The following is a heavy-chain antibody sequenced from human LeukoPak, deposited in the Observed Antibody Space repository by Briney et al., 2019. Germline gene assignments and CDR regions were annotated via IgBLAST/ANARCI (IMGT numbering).Heavy chain of an antibody. V-gene: IGHV3-15*01. Sequence: KTGGSLRLSCAAPKFAFNNAWMSWFRQAPGKGLEWVGHIKSKTDGGTTDYAAPVQGRFTISRDDSKDRLYLQMNSLKTEDTAVYYCTAVPHDSAVWGQGTLVTVSS. D-gene: IGHD3-22*01. J-gene: IGHJ4*02. CDR1: KFAFNNAW. CDR3: TAVPHDSAV. CDR2: IKSKTDGGTT.